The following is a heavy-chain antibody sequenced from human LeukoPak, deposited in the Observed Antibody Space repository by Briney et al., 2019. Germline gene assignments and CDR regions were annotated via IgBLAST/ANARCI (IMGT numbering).Heavy chain of an antibody. CDR1: VYTFSGYY. V-gene: IGHV1-2*02. Sequence: ASVKVSCKASVYTFSGYYMHWVRQSPGQGHEWMGWISPKSGDTNYAQNFQGRVTMTRDTSISTAYMELSRLTSDDTAVYYCARGRDKTTSPAIDYWGQGTLVTVSS. D-gene: IGHD2-2*01. CDR3: ARGRDKTTSPAIDY. J-gene: IGHJ4*02. CDR2: ISPKSGDT.